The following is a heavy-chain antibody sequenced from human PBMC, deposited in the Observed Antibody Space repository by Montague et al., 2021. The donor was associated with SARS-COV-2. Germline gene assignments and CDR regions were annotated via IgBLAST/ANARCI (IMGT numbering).Heavy chain of an antibody. CDR3: ASSYYYGSGTYVYNYYVDV. CDR2: ISYSGRT. J-gene: IGHJ6*03. Sequence: SETLSLTCTVSGGSVSSSPCDWGRIRQTPGRGLEWLGSISYSGRTXFRPSLKSRLTISVDSSENQFSLRLISVTAADTAVYYCASSYYYGSGTYVYNYYVDVWGQGTMVTASS. CDR1: GGSVSSSPCD. V-gene: IGHV4-39*01. D-gene: IGHD3-10*01.